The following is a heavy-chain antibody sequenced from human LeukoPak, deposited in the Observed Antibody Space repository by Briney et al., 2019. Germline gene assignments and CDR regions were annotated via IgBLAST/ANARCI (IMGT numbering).Heavy chain of an antibody. Sequence: GGALKISFKASGYRFTTYWFGWVRPRPGKGVEWRGSIYPGESDKRLSPSFQGQVTISVDKSTSTAYLPWSSLKASDTTMYYCARLDRADCGGGPWCSRGSGAFDIWGQGTMVTVSS. J-gene: IGHJ3*02. D-gene: IGHD2-21*01. CDR2: IYPGESDK. V-gene: IGHV5-51*01. CDR1: GYRFTTYW. CDR3: ARLDRADCGGGPWCSRGSGAFDI.